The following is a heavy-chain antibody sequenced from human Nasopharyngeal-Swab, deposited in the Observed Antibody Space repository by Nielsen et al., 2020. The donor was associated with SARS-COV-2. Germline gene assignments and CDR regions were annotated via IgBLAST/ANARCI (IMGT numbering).Heavy chain of an antibody. CDR2: ISGSGGST. CDR3: AKGGGYSYYYGMDV. D-gene: IGHD5-18*01. CDR1: GFTFSSYA. V-gene: IGHV3-23*01. Sequence: GGPLRLSCAASGFTFSSYAMSWVRQAPGKGLEWVSAISGSGGSTYYADSVKGRFTISRDNSKNTLYLQMNSLRAEDTAVYYCAKGGGYSYYYGMDVWGQGTTVTVSS. J-gene: IGHJ6*02.